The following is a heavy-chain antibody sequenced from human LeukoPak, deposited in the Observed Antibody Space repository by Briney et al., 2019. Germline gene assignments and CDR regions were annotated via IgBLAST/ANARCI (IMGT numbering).Heavy chain of an antibody. D-gene: IGHD5-24*01. V-gene: IGHV4-39*07. CDR2: IYYSGTT. J-gene: IGHJ4*02. CDR1: GGSISSSDYY. Sequence: SETLSLTCTVSGGSISSSDYYWGWIRQPPGKGLEWIASIYYSGTTHYNPSHQSRVTMFVDTSKNQFSLKLSSVTAADTAVYYCARRRSMERWLPAFDYWGQGTLVTVSS. CDR3: ARRRSMERWLPAFDY.